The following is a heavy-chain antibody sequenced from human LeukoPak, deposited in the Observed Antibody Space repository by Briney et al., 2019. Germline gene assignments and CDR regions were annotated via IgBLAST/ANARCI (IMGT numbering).Heavy chain of an antibody. CDR1: GFTFGSYA. CDR2: ITESGGGT. Sequence: GGSLRLSCAASGFTFGSYAMSWVRQAPGKGLEWVSAITESGGGTYNADSVKGRFTISRDNSKKTLFPQMNSLRAEDTAIYYCAKGSAAGRPYYFDYWGQGTLVTVSS. D-gene: IGHD6-25*01. V-gene: IGHV3-23*01. CDR3: AKGSAAGRPYYFDY. J-gene: IGHJ4*02.